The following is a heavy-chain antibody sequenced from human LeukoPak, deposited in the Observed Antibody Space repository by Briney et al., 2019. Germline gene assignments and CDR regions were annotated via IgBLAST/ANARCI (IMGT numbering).Heavy chain of an antibody. Sequence: GGSLRLSCAASGFTFSSYWMSWVRQAPGKGLEWVSAILGSGVTTYYADSVKGRFTASRDNSKSTLYLQMNTLRAEDTALYYCAKWGDYDALTGYYVPDYWGQGTLVTVSS. CDR2: ILGSGVTT. D-gene: IGHD3-9*01. J-gene: IGHJ4*02. V-gene: IGHV3-23*01. CDR1: GFTFSSYW. CDR3: AKWGDYDALTGYYVPDY.